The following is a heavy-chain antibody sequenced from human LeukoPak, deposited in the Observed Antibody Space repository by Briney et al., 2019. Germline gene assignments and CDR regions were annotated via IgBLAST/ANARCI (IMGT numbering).Heavy chain of an antibody. V-gene: IGHV3-21*01. CDR3: ARGYYEAFDI. CDR1: GFIFDDYG. D-gene: IGHD3-22*01. J-gene: IGHJ3*02. Sequence: GGSLRLSCAASGFIFDDYGMSWVRQAPGKGLEWVSSISTSGTYIYYADSVKGRFTVSRDNAKNSLYLQMNSLRAEDTAVYYCARGYYEAFDIWGQGTMVTVSS. CDR2: ISTSGTYI.